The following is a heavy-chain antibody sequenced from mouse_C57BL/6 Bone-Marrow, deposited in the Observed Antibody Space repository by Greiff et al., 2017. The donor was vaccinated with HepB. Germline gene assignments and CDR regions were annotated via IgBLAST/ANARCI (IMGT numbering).Heavy chain of an antibody. V-gene: IGHV1-74*01. Sequence: QVQLKQPGAELVKPGASVKVSCKASGYTFTSYWMHWVKQRPGQGLEWIGRIHPSDSDTNYNQKFKGKATLTVDKSSSTAYMQLSSLTSEDSAVYYCAIARPSHSFAYWGQGTLVTVSA. CDR2: IHPSDSDT. CDR3: AIARPSHSFAY. CDR1: GYTFTSYW. J-gene: IGHJ3*01.